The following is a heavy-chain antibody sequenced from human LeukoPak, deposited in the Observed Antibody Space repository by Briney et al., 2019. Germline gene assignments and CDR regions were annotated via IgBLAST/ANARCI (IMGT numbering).Heavy chain of an antibody. V-gene: IGHV4-59*08. CDR2: IYYSGST. J-gene: IGHJ4*02. Sequence: SETLSLTCTVSGGSISSFHWSWIRQPPGKGLECIGYIYYSGSTNYNPSLRSRVTISVDTSKNQFSLRLNSVTAADTAVYYCARRFGWDSFDYWGQGTLVTVSS. CDR1: GGSISSFH. CDR3: ARRFGWDSFDY. D-gene: IGHD1-26*01.